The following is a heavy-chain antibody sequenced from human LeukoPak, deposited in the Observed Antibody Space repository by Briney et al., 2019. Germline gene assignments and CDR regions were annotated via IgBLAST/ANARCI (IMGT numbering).Heavy chain of an antibody. CDR2: IIPIFGTA. V-gene: IGHV1-69*05. CDR3: ARGAVGGYYYMDV. CDR1: VGTFSSYA. D-gene: IGHD3-16*01. Sequence: SVKVSCKASVGTFSSYAISWVRQAPGQGLEWMGGIIPIFGTANYAQKLQGRVTITTDESTSTAYMELSSLRSEDTAVYYCARGAVGGYYYMDVWGKGTTVTVSS. J-gene: IGHJ6*03.